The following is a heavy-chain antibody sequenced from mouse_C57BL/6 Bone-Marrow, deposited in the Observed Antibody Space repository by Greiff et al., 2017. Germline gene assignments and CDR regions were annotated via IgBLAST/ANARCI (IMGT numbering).Heavy chain of an antibody. D-gene: IGHD1-1*01. CDR1: GYTFTSYW. CDR2: IPPNSGST. V-gene: IGHV1-64*01. Sequence: QVQLQQPGAELVKPGASVKLSCKASGYTFTSYWMHWVKQRPGQGLEWIGMIPPNSGSTNYNETFKSKATLTVDKSSSTAYMQLSSLTSEDSAVYYCSRKGGYYYGSSYWYFDVWGTGTTVTVSS. CDR3: SRKGGYYYGSSYWYFDV. J-gene: IGHJ1*03.